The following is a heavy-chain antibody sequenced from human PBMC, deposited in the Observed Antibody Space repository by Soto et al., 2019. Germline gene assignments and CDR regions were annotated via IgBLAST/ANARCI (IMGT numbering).Heavy chain of an antibody. CDR3: ARLSAAWFDP. CDR2: IYHSGST. D-gene: IGHD6-19*01. V-gene: IGHV4-61*01. CDR1: GGSVSSGSYY. Sequence: QVQLQESGPGLVKPSETLSPTCTVSGGSVSSGSYYWGWIRQPPGKGLEWIGYIYHSGSTNYNPSLKSRVTISVDTSKNQFSLSLTSVTAADTAVYYCARLSAAWFDPWGQGTLVTVAS. J-gene: IGHJ5*02.